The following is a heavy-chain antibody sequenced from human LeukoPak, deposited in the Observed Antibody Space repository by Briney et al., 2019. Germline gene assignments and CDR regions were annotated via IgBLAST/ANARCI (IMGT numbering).Heavy chain of an antibody. CDR2: IYYSGST. Sequence: PSETLSLTCTVSGGSISSGGYYWSWIRQHPGKGLEWIGYIYYSGSTYYNPSLKSRVTISVDTSKNQFSLKLSSVTAADTAVYYCARAQHPSYCSGGSCYSRHFDYWGQGTLVTVSS. V-gene: IGHV4-31*03. CDR3: ARAQHPSYCSGGSCYSRHFDY. D-gene: IGHD2-15*01. J-gene: IGHJ4*02. CDR1: GGSISSGGYY.